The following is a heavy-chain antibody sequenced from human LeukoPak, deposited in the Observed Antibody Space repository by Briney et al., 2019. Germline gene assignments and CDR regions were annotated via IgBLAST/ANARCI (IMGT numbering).Heavy chain of an antibody. CDR2: INHSGST. CDR1: GGSFSGYY. D-gene: IGHD6-13*01. V-gene: IGHV4-34*01. J-gene: IGHJ4*02. Sequence: SETLSLTCAVYGGSFSGYYWSWIRQPPGKGLEWIGEINHSGSTNYNPSLKSRVAISVDTSKNQFSLKLSSVTAADTAVYYCAGSSWHPGYWGQGTLVTVSS. CDR3: AGSSWHPGY.